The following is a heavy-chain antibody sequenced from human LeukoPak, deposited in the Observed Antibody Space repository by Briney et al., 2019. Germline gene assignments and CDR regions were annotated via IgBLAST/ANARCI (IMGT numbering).Heavy chain of an antibody. J-gene: IGHJ6*04. V-gene: IGHV3-15*01. CDR2: IKSITDGGTT. CDR1: GFTFNNSW. Sequence: GGSLRLSCAASGFTFNNSWMSWVRQAPGKGLEWVGRIKSITDGGTTDYAAPVKGRFTISRDDSKDTLYVQMNSLRAEDTAVYYCAELGITMIGGVWGKGTTVTISS. D-gene: IGHD3-10*02. CDR3: AELGITMIGGV.